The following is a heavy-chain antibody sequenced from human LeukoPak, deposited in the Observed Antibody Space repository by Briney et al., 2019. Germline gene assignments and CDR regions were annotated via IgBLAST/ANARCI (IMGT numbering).Heavy chain of an antibody. CDR1: GFTFDDYG. J-gene: IGHJ6*01. CDR2: INWNGGST. CDR3: ARGSGKYYYGSGSLYGMDV. V-gene: IGHV3-20*01. D-gene: IGHD3-10*01. Sequence: PGGSLRLSCAASGFTFDDYGMSWVRQAPGKGLEWVSGINWNGGSTGYADSVKGRFTISRDNAKNSVYLQMNSLRAEDTALHHCARGSGKYYYGSGSLYGMDVWGQGTTVTVSS.